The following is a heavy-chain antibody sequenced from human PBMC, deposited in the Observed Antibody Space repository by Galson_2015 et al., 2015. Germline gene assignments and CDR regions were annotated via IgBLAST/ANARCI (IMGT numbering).Heavy chain of an antibody. J-gene: IGHJ6*03. CDR2: TVPIFGTA. Sequence: SVKVSCKASGGTFSSYAISWVRQAPGQGLEWMGGTVPIFGTANYAQKFQGRVTITADESTSTAYMELSSLRSEDTAVYYCARASIAARTGYYYYYMDVWGKGTTVTVSS. CDR1: GGTFSSYA. CDR3: ARASIAARTGYYYYYMDV. V-gene: IGHV1-69*13. D-gene: IGHD6-6*01.